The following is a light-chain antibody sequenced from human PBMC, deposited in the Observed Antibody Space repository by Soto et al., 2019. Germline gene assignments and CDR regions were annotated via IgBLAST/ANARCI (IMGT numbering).Light chain of an antibody. J-gene: IGLJ2*01. V-gene: IGLV2-14*03. CDR2: DVN. Sequence: QSALAQPASVSGSPRQSITISCTGTSSDVGAYYYVSWYQQHPGKAPRLMIYDVNKRPSGASARFSGSKSGNTASLTISGLQAEDEADYYCCSYSVTDTIVVFGGGTKLTVL. CDR1: SSDVGAYYY. CDR3: CSYSVTDTIVV.